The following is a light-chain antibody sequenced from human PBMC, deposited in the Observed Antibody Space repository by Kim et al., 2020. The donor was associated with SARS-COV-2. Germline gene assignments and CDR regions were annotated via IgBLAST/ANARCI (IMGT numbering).Light chain of an antibody. CDR3: QQYNDWPLLT. V-gene: IGKV3-15*01. CDR1: QSVKNN. J-gene: IGKJ4*01. CDR2: GGS. Sequence: IVMTQSPATLSVSPGERVTLSCRASQSVKNNLAWYQQRPGQAPRLLIYGGSTRATDISARFSGSGSGTEFTLTIRSLQSEDLAVYYCQQYNDWPLLTFGGGTKVDIK.